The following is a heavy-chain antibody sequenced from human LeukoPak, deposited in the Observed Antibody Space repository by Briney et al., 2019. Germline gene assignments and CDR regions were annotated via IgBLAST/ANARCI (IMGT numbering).Heavy chain of an antibody. CDR3: AKGPGIAASGKAFDY. CDR1: GFTFSTYW. J-gene: IGHJ4*02. Sequence: GGSLRLSCAASGFTFSTYWMHWVRQAPGKGLEGVSAISGSGGSTYYAVSVKGRFTISIDNSKNTLYLQMNSLRAEDTALYYCAKGPGIAASGKAFDYWGQGTLVTVSS. V-gene: IGHV3-23*01. D-gene: IGHD6-13*01. CDR2: ISGSGGST.